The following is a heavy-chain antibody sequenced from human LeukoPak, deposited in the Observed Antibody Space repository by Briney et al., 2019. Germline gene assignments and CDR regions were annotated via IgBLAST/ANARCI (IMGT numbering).Heavy chain of an antibody. Sequence: PGGSLRLSCAASGFTFADYAMHWVRPAPGEGLGWVSGISWNSGSIGYADSVKGRFTISRDNAKNSLYLQMNSLRAEDTAVYYCAKTTTGYSSGRFPGWPVDYWGQGTLVTVSS. D-gene: IGHD6-19*01. J-gene: IGHJ4*02. CDR2: ISWNSGSI. CDR3: AKTTTGYSSGRFPGWPVDY. CDR1: GFTFADYA. V-gene: IGHV3-9*01.